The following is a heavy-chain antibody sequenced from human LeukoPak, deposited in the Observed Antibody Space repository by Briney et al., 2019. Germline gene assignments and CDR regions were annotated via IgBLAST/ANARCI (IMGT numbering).Heavy chain of an antibody. CDR1: GYTFTAYY. J-gene: IGHJ4*02. D-gene: IGHD3-10*01. CDR2: ISAYNGNT. Sequence: ASVKVSCKASGYTFTAYYMHWVRQAPGQGLEWMGGISAYNGNTNYAQKLQGRVTMTTDTSTSTAYMELRSLRSDDTAVYYCARVVVRFGELLEYYFDYWGQGTLVTVSS. CDR3: ARVVVRFGELLEYYFDY. V-gene: IGHV1-18*04.